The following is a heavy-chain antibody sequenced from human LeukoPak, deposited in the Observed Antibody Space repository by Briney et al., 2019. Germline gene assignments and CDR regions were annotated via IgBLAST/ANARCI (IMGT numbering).Heavy chain of an antibody. D-gene: IGHD6-19*01. V-gene: IGHV4-59*12. CDR3: ARDPSNSSGWYYYYYGMDV. CDR1: GGSISSYY. J-gene: IGHJ6*02. CDR2: IYYSGST. Sequence: SETLSLTCTVSGGSISSYYWSWIRQPPGKGLEWIGYIYYSGSTNYNPSLKSRVTISVDTSKNQFSLKLSSVTAADTAVYYCARDPSNSSGWYYYYYGMDVWGQGTTVTVSS.